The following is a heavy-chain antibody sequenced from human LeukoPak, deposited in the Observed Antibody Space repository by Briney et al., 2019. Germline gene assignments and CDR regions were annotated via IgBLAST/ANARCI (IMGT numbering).Heavy chain of an antibody. D-gene: IGHD3-22*01. J-gene: IGHJ4*02. CDR1: GGSFSGYY. CDR3: ARRKRVNSGYYYY. V-gene: IGHV4-34*01. CDR2: INHSGST. Sequence: SETLSLTCAVYGGSFSGYYWSWIRQPPGKGLEWIGEINHSGSTNYNPSLKSRVTISVDTSKNQFSLKLSSVTAADTAVYYCARRKRVNSGYYYYWGQGTLATVSS.